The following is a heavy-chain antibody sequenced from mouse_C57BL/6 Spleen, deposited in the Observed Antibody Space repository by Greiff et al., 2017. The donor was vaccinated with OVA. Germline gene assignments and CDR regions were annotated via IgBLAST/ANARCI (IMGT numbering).Heavy chain of an antibody. CDR3: ARENYYGSSYWYFDV. V-gene: IGHV1-82*01. D-gene: IGHD1-1*01. CDR2: IYPGDGDT. CDR1: GYAFSSSW. J-gene: IGHJ1*03. Sequence: QVQLQQSGPELVKPGASVKISCKASGYAFSSSWMNWVKQRPGKGLEWIGRIYPGDGDTNYNVKFKGKATLTADKSSSTAYMQLSSLTSEDSAVYFCARENYYGSSYWYFDVWGTGTTVTVSS.